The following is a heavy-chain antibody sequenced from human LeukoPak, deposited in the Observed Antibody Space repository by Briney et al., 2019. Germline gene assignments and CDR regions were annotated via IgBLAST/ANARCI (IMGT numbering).Heavy chain of an antibody. J-gene: IGHJ5*02. V-gene: IGHV1-2*02. D-gene: IGHD3-9*01. CDR2: INPNSGGT. CDR3: ARDTYYDIPEGSRFGP. Sequence: ASVKVSCKASGYTFTGYYMHWVRQAPGQGLEWMGWINPNSGGTNYAQKFQGRVTMTRDTSISTAYMELSRLRSDDTAVYYCARDTYYDIPEGSRFGPWGQGTLVTVSS. CDR1: GYTFTGYY.